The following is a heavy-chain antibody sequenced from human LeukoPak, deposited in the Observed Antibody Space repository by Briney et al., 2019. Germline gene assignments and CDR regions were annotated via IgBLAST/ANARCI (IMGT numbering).Heavy chain of an antibody. J-gene: IGHJ5*02. V-gene: IGHV3-49*03. Sequence: GGSLRLSYRGSGFNFQDYSLSRLRQAPGKGLEWVAFISTETYGATTQYAASLRGRFSFSRDDSDSVAYLQMNTLKIEDTAVYYCSRDHFRTGTNRAPWFDPYCQGTLVTVSS. CDR3: SRDHFRTGTNRAPWFDP. D-gene: IGHD1-1*01. CDR2: ISTETYGATT. CDR1: GFNFQDYS.